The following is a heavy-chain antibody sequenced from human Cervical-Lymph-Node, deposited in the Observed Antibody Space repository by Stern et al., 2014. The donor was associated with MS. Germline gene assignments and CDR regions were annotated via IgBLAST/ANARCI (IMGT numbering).Heavy chain of an antibody. Sequence: EVHLVESGGGLVQPGGSLRLSCAASGFTFSKTWMHWVRQAPGKGLVWVSRIKRDGSNTNYADSVKGRFTISRDNAKNTLYLQMNSLRAEDTAVYYCAREEDCSGGSCYSVPYGMDVWGQGPTVPVSS. D-gene: IGHD2-15*01. J-gene: IGHJ6*01. V-gene: IGHV3-74*01. CDR1: GFTFSKTW. CDR3: AREEDCSGGSCYSVPYGMDV. CDR2: IKRDGSNT.